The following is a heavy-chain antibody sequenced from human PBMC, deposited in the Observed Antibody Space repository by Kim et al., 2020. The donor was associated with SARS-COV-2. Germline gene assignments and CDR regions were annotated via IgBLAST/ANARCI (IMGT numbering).Heavy chain of an antibody. D-gene: IGHD3-10*01. J-gene: IGHJ5*02. V-gene: IGHV3-23*01. CDR3: AKDTMVRGVNWFDP. Sequence: ADSVKGRFTISRDNSKDTLYLQMNSLRAEDTAVYYCAKDTMVRGVNWFDPWGQGTLVTVSS.